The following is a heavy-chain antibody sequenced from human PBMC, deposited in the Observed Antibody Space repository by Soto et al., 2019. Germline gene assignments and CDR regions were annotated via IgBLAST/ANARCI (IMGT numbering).Heavy chain of an antibody. J-gene: IGHJ6*02. Sequence: GESLKISCNGSGNSFTSHWISWVRQMPGKGLEWMGRIDPSDSYTNYSPSFQGHVTISVDKSITTAYLQWSSLKASDTAMYYCARLSYYNYGMDVWGQGTTVTVSS. CDR2: IDPSDSYT. CDR3: ARLSYYNYGMDV. V-gene: IGHV5-10-1*01. CDR1: GNSFTSHW.